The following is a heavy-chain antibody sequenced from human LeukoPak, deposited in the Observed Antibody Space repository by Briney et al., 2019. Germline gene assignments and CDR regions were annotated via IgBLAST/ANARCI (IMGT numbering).Heavy chain of an antibody. CDR2: INQDGSEK. Sequence: GGSLRLSCAATGLTFSRYWLTWVRQAPGKGLEWVANINQDGSEKNYVDSVKGRFTISRDNAKSSLYLQMNSLRDEDTAVYHCVSRGCTANACFVSSFGCFDHWGQGSLVTVSS. J-gene: IGHJ4*02. D-gene: IGHD2-8*02. CDR3: VSRGCTANACFVSSFGCFDH. V-gene: IGHV3-7*03. CDR1: GLTFSRYW.